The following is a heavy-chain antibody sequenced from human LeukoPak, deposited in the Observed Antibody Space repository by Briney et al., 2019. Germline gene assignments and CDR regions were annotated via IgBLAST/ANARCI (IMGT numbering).Heavy chain of an antibody. D-gene: IGHD3-3*01. CDR3: ARLRFLEWLSAGILFDY. CDR2: IKQDGSEK. V-gene: IGHV3-7*01. J-gene: IGHJ4*02. CDR1: GFTFSSYW. Sequence: GGSLRLSCAASGFTFSSYWMSWVRQAPGKGLEWVANIKQDGSEKYYVDSVKGRFTISRDNAKNSLYLQMNSLRAEDTAVYYCARLRFLEWLSAGILFDYLGQGTLVTVSS.